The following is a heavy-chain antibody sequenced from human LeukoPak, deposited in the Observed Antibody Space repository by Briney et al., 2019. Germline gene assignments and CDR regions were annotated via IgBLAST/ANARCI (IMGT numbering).Heavy chain of an antibody. CDR1: GGSFSGYY. CDR3: AGFNYYYGMDV. J-gene: IGHJ6*02. V-gene: IGHV4-34*01. CDR2: INHSGST. Sequence: SETLSLTCAVYGGSFSGYYWSWIRQPPGKGLEWIGEINHSGSTNYNPSLKSRATISVDTSKNQFSLKLSSVTAADTAVYYCAGFNYYYGMDVWGQGTTVTVSS.